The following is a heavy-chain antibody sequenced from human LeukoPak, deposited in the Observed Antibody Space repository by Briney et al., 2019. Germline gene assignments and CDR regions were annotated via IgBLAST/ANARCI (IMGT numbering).Heavy chain of an antibody. J-gene: IGHJ4*02. Sequence: GGSLRLSCAASGFTISSYSMNWVRQAPGKGLEWVSYISIRNTYIYYADSVEGRFSISRDNAKNSLYLQMNSLRAEDTAVYYCARGDSSGNTDCWGQGILVAVSS. CDR2: ISIRNTYI. CDR1: GFTISSYS. D-gene: IGHD3-22*01. CDR3: ARGDSSGNTDC. V-gene: IGHV3-21*01.